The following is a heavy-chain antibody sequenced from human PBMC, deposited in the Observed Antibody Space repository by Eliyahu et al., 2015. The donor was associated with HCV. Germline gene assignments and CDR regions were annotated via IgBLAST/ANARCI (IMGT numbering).Heavy chain of an antibody. V-gene: IGHV1-8*01. D-gene: IGHD3-10*01. J-gene: IGHJ4*02. CDR3: ARGNYFGSGSYALPNNY. CDR2: MNPNSGNT. Sequence: QVQLVQSGAEVKKPGASVKVSCKASGYTFTSYDINWVRQAPGQGLEWMGWMNPNSGNTGYAQKFQGRVTMTRNTSISTAYMELSRLRSEDTAVYYCARGNYFGSGSYALPNNYWGQGTLVTVSS. CDR1: GYTFTSYD.